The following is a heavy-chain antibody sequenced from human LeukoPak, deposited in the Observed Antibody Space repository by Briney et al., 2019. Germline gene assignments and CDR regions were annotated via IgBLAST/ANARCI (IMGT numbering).Heavy chain of an antibody. J-gene: IGHJ4*02. V-gene: IGHV3-23*01. CDR2: ISGSGDST. CDR3: AKDHDPNYYDSSYFDY. D-gene: IGHD3-22*01. Sequence: GGSLRLSCAASGFTFSSYAMSWVRQAPGKGLEWVSAISGSGDSTYYAGSMKGRFTISRDNSKNTLYLQMKSLRAEDTAVYYCAKDHDPNYYDSSYFDYWGQGILVTVSS. CDR1: GFTFSSYA.